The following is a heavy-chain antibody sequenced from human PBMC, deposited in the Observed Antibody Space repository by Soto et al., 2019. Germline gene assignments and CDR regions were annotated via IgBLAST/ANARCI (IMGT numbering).Heavy chain of an antibody. Sequence: WRSLRLCCAASGFTFSSYAMTWFRMAPGKGLEWVSSISGGGTTTYYADSVKGRFTISRDKSKNTLYLQMNSLTADDPAIYYCVKRISDWYGLLDFWAQGTLV. CDR1: GFTFSSYA. D-gene: IGHD3-9*01. CDR3: VKRISDWYGLLDF. J-gene: IGHJ4*02. CDR2: ISGGGTTT. V-gene: IGHV3-23*01.